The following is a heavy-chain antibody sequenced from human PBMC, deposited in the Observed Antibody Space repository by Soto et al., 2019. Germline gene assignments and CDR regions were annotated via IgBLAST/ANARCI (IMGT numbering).Heavy chain of an antibody. Sequence: GGSLRLSCAASGFTFSSYSMNWVRQAPGKGLEWVSSISSSSSYIYYADSVKGRFTISRDNAKNSLYLQMNSLRAEDTAVYYCESMMEGTTKIDYWGQGTLVTVSS. CDR3: ESMMEGTTKIDY. D-gene: IGHD1-7*01. CDR1: GFTFSSYS. CDR2: ISSSSSYI. J-gene: IGHJ4*02. V-gene: IGHV3-21*01.